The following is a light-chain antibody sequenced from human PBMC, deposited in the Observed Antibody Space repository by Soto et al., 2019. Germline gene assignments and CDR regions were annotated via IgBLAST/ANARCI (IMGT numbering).Light chain of an antibody. CDR2: DAS. CDR1: QSIGSW. CDR3: QQYNSYSWT. Sequence: DIQMTQSPSTLSASVGDRVTITCRASQSIGSWLAWYQQKSGRAPKLLIYDASSLKSGVPSRFSGSGSGTEFTLTISSLQPDDFATYYCQQYNSYSWTFGQGPKVEIK. J-gene: IGKJ1*01. V-gene: IGKV1-5*01.